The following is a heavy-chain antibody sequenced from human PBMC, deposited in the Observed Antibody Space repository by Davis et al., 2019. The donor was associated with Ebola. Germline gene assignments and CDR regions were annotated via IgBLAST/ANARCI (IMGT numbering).Heavy chain of an antibody. CDR2: INHSGST. V-gene: IGHV4-34*01. J-gene: IGHJ5*02. Sequence: SETLSLTCAVYGGSFSGYYWSWIRQPPGKGLEWIGEINHSGSTNYNPSLKSRVTISVDTSKNQFSLKLSSVTAADTAMYYCARGPYRGFDPWGQGILVTVSS. CDR3: ARGPYRGFDP. D-gene: IGHD5-18*01. CDR1: GGSFSGYY.